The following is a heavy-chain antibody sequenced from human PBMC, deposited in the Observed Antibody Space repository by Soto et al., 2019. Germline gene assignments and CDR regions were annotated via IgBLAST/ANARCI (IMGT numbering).Heavy chain of an antibody. Sequence: QVQLVQSGVEVKKPGSSVKVSCKASGGTLNSYAIDWVRQAPGQGLEWMGGIIPIFGNTYYAQRLQGRVKLTADESTRTAYMELSTLTSEDTAVYYCARGAVTGSEYYIFYYGRDVWGQGTTVIVSS. CDR1: GGTLNSYA. V-gene: IGHV1-69*12. D-gene: IGHD1-1*01. CDR2: IIPIFGNT. J-gene: IGHJ6*02. CDR3: ARGAVTGSEYYIFYYGRDV.